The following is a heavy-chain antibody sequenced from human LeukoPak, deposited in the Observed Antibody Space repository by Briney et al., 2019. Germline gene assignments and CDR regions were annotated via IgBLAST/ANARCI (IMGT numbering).Heavy chain of an antibody. V-gene: IGHV4-30-4*01. CDR2: IYYSGST. J-gene: IGHJ4*02. Sequence: PSQTLSLTCTVSGGSISSGDYYWSWIRQPPGKGLEWIGYIYYSGSTYYNPSLKSRVTISVDTSKNQFSLKLSSVTAADTAVYYCARGAPTAAAVDYRGQGTLVTVSS. CDR3: ARGAPTAAAVDY. CDR1: GGSISSGDYY. D-gene: IGHD6-13*01.